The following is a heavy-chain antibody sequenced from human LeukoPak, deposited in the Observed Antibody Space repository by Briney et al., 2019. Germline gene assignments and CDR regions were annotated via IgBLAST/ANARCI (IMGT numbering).Heavy chain of an antibody. CDR2: INNDGSST. J-gene: IGHJ1*01. Sequence: GGSLRLSCAASGFTFSGAWMHWVRQAPGKGLVWVSRINNDGSSTRYVDSVKGRFTISRDNAKNTLYLQMNSLRAEDTAVYYRARVHGPGMNEYSQVWGQGTLATVSS. CDR3: ARVHGPGMNEYSQV. D-gene: IGHD3-10*01. V-gene: IGHV3-74*01. CDR1: GFTFSGAW.